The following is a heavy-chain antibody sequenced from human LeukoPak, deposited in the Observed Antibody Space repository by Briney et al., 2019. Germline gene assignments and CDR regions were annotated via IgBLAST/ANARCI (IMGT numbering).Heavy chain of an antibody. CDR2: INHSGST. V-gene: IGHV4-34*01. CDR1: GGSFSGYY. Sequence: PSETLSLTCAVYGGSFSGYYWSWIRQPPGKGLEWIGEINHSGSTNYNPSLKSRVTISVDTSKNQFSLKLSSVTAADTAVYYCARAHQYYYDSSGASWGQGTLVTVSS. CDR3: ARAHQYYYDSSGAS. J-gene: IGHJ5*02. D-gene: IGHD3-22*01.